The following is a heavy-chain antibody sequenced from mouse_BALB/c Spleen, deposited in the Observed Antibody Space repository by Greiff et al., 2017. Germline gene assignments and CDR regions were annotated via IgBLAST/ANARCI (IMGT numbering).Heavy chain of an antibody. D-gene: IGHD2-10*02. CDR1: GFTFSSYT. V-gene: IGHV5-6-4*01. CDR2: ISSGGSYT. CDR3: TRDRYGNYEEAMDY. J-gene: IGHJ4*01. Sequence: EVQRVESGGGLVKPGGSLKLSCAASGFTFSSYTMSWVRQTPEKRLEWVATISSGGSYTYYPDSVKGRFTISRDNAKNTLYLQMSSLKSEDTAMYYCTRDRYGNYEEAMDYWGQGTSVTVSS.